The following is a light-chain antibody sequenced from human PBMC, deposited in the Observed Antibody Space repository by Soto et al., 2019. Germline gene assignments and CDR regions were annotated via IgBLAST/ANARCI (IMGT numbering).Light chain of an antibody. Sequence: DIVMTQSPDSLAVSLGERATINCKSSQSVFSNSNNKNCIAWYQQKSGQPPKLLIYWASSRESGVPDRFSGGGSGTDFTLTIRRLQAEDVATYYCQHYYSIPWTFGQGTRVEIK. V-gene: IGKV4-1*01. J-gene: IGKJ1*01. CDR3: QHYYSIPWT. CDR1: QSVFSNSNNKNC. CDR2: WAS.